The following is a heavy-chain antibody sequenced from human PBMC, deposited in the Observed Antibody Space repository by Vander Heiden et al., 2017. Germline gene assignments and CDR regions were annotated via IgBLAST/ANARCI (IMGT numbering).Heavy chain of an antibody. CDR3: ARDVDYYDSSGYYYEEAFDI. J-gene: IGHJ3*02. Sequence: EVQLVESGGGLVQPGGSLRLSCAASGLPFRSYEMNWVRQRPGKGLGWVSYISSSGSTIYYADSVKGRFTISRDNAKNSLYLQMNSLRAEDTAVYYCARDVDYYDSSGYYYEEAFDIWGQGTMVTVSS. V-gene: IGHV3-48*03. CDR2: ISSSGSTI. CDR1: GLPFRSYE. D-gene: IGHD3-22*01.